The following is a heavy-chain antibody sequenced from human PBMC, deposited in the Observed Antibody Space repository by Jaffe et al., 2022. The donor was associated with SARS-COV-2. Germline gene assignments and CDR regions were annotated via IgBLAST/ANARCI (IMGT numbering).Heavy chain of an antibody. D-gene: IGHD7-27*01. V-gene: IGHV4-39*01. CDR2: IFHRGVT. J-gene: IGHJ5*01. CDR3: ALTPAVPRGRYDS. Sequence: QLQLQESGPGLVAPSETLSLTCTVSGESLINDGFFWDWIRQPPGKGLEWIGSIFHRGVTYYNPSFASRVSISVDPSKNQFSLRLTSVTAADTAVYYCALTPAVPRGRYDSWGQGTMVAVSS. CDR1: GESLINDGFF.